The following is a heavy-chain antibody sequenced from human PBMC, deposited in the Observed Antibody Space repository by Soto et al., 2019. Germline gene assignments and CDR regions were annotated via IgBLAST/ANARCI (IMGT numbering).Heavy chain of an antibody. V-gene: IGHV3-21*01. D-gene: IGHD2-15*01. CDR2: ISSSSSHI. Sequence: EVQLVESGGGLVKPGGSLRLSCAASGFSFSSYSMNWVRQAPGKGLEWVSSISSSSSHINYEDSVKGPFTIYRDNAKKSLYRQMNSLRAEDTAVYYCARGYTGYCSGGTCYWFDPWGQGTLVTVSS. CDR1: GFSFSSYS. CDR3: ARGYTGYCSGGTCYWFDP. J-gene: IGHJ5*02.